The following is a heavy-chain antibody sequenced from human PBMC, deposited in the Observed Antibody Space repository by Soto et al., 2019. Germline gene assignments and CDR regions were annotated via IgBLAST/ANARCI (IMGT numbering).Heavy chain of an antibody. J-gene: IGHJ5*02. D-gene: IGHD3-9*01. Sequence: SETLSLTCTVSGGSISSYYWSWIRQPPGKGLEWIGYIYYGGSTNYNPSLKSRVTISVDTSKNQFSLKLSSVTAADTAVYYCARDRRDYDILTGYYPYNWFDPWGQGTLVTVSS. V-gene: IGHV4-59*01. CDR1: GGSISSYY. CDR2: IYYGGST. CDR3: ARDRRDYDILTGYYPYNWFDP.